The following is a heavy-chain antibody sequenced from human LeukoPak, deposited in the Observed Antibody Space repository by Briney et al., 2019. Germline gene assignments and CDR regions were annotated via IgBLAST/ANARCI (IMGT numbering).Heavy chain of an antibody. CDR3: VREAATDYYDSSGYYRQTEVFDA. CDR2: VYYSGST. CDR1: GGSVRSDSYY. Sequence: SETLSLTCTVSGGSVRSDSYYWSWIRQPPGEGLEWIGYVYYSGSTNYNPSLKSRVTISVDTSKNQFSLKSRSVTAADTAVYYCVREAATDYYDSSGYYRQTEVFDAWGQGTMVTVSS. V-gene: IGHV4-61*01. D-gene: IGHD3-22*01. J-gene: IGHJ3*01.